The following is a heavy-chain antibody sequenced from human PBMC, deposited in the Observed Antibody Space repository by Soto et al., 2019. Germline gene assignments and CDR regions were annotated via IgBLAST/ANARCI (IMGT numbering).Heavy chain of an antibody. CDR1: GGSISSNNYY. V-gene: IGHV4-39*01. CDR2: IYYSGST. D-gene: IGHD5-18*01. Sequence: QLQLHESGTGQVKLSETLFLTCTVSGGSISSNNYYWGWIRQPPGKGLEWIGSIYYSGSTYYNPALKSRFTITEDTSKNQFSLKLRSVTATDTAVYYCATIEGQLWLQSDYWGQGTLVTVSS. J-gene: IGHJ4*02. CDR3: ATIEGQLWLQSDY.